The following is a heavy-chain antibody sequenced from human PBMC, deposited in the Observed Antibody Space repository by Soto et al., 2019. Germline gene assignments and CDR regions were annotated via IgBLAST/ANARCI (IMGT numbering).Heavy chain of an antibody. D-gene: IGHD3-3*01. CDR1: GGSFSGYY. Sequence: SETLSLTCAVYGGSFSGYYWSWIRQPPGKGLEWIGEINHSGSTNYNPSLKSRVTISVDTSKNQFSLKLSSVTAADTAVYYCARGVRFLSWYYYYGMDVWGQGTTVTSP. J-gene: IGHJ6*02. V-gene: IGHV4-34*01. CDR3: ARGVRFLSWYYYYGMDV. CDR2: INHSGST.